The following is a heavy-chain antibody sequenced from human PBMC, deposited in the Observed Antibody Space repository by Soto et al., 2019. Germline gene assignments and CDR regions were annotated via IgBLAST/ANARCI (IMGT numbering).Heavy chain of an antibody. CDR1: GGSVSSGSYY. D-gene: IGHD3-16*01. Sequence: SETLSLTCTVSGGSVSSGSYYWSWIRQPPGKGLEWIGYIYYSGSTNYNPSLKSRVTISVDTSKNQFSLKLSSVTAADTAVYYCARDLGESTIGYWGQGTLVTVSS. J-gene: IGHJ4*02. V-gene: IGHV4-61*01. CDR2: IYYSGST. CDR3: ARDLGESTIGY.